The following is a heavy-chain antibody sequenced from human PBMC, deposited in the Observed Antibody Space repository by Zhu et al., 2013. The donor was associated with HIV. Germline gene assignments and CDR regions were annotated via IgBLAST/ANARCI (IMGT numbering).Heavy chain of an antibody. V-gene: IGHV1-69*01. D-gene: IGHD2-21*02. CDR2: IIPPFGPA. CDR3: ARSGHHCAGDCSAYFQH. Sequence: QVQLVQSGAEVKKPGASVKVSCKASGYTFSSYYMYWVRQAPGQGLEWVGGIIPPFGPANYAQKFQGRVMITADESRNTVFMELIRLRSEDTAIYYCARSGHHCAGDCSAYFQHVGPGTRSPPSPQ. J-gene: IGHJ1*01. CDR1: GYTFSSYY.